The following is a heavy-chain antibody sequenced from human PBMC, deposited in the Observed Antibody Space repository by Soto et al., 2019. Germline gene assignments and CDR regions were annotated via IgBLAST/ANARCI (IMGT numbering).Heavy chain of an antibody. CDR2: ISGNDGKT. CDR3: ARDFYPLAYYFDY. Sequence: ASVKVSCKASGYRFTNHGISWVRQAPGQGLEWMGWISGNDGKTKYERKFQGRVTMTTDTSTSTAYMEMNSLRHDDTAVYYCARDFYPLAYYFDYWGQGTLVTGSS. V-gene: IGHV1-18*01. CDR1: GYRFTNHG. J-gene: IGHJ4*02.